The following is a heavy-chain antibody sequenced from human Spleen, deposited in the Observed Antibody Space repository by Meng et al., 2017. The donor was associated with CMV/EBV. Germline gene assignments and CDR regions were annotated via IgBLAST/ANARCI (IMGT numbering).Heavy chain of an antibody. J-gene: IGHJ4*02. D-gene: IGHD3-3*01. Sequence: GGSLRLSCVASGFIFNNYAMHWVRQAPGKGLEWVAVMSFGPNNKHYADSVKGRFTISRDNSKRTLYLEMNSLRPEDTAVYYCARVYETEWSYSGFWGQGTPVTVSS. V-gene: IGHV3-30-3*01. CDR2: MSFGPNNK. CDR1: GFIFNNYA. CDR3: ARVYETEWSYSGF.